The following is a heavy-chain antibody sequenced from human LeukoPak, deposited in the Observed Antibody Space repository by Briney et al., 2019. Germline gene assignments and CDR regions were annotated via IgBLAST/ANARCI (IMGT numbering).Heavy chain of an antibody. CDR2: IYSSGSI. D-gene: IGHD3-9*01. CDR1: GFTVSSNY. CDR3: AKGLTNLGDD. Sequence: GGSLRLPCAASGFTVSSNYMTWVRQAPGKGLEWVSIIYSSGSIYYADSVKGRFTISRDNSKNTLYLQMNSLRPEDTAVYYCAKGLTNLGDDWGQGTLVTVSS. J-gene: IGHJ4*02. V-gene: IGHV3-53*01.